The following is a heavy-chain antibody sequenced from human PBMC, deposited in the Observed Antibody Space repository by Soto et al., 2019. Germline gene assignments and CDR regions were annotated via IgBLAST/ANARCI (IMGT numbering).Heavy chain of an antibody. CDR3: AIRATIFGVVIILDHH. CDR2: ISGSGGST. J-gene: IGHJ5*02. D-gene: IGHD3-3*01. V-gene: IGHV3-23*01. CDR1: GFTFSSYA. Sequence: EVQLLESGGGLVQPGGSLRLSCAASGFTFSSYAMSWVRQAPGKGLEWVSGISGSGGSTYYADSVKGRFTISRDNSKNTLYLQMNSLRAEDTAVYYCAIRATIFGVVIILDHHWGQGTLVTVSS.